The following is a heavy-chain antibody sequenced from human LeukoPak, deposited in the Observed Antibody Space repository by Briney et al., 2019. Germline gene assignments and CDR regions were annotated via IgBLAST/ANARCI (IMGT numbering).Heavy chain of an antibody. CDR1: GGSISSGDYY. CDR3: ARQYSYGYPYYFDY. D-gene: IGHD5-18*01. CDR2: IYYSGST. V-gene: IGHV4-30-4*08. Sequence: SQTLSLTCTVSGGSISSGDYYWSWIRQPPGKGLEWIGYIYYSGSTSYNPSLKSRVTILVDTSKNQFSLKLSSMTAADTAVYYCARQYSYGYPYYFDYWGQGTLVTVSS. J-gene: IGHJ4*02.